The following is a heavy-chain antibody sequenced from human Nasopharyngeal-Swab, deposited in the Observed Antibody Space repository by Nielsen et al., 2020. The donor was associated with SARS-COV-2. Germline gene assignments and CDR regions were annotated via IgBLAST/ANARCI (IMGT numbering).Heavy chain of an antibody. J-gene: IGHJ4*02. Sequence: WIRQHPGKALEWLALVHWDDEKRYSPSLKSRLTITKDTSKNQVVLTMTNVDPVDTATYYCARGYQLIRGFDYWGQGTLVTVSS. CDR2: VHWDDEK. CDR3: ARGYQLIRGFDY. D-gene: IGHD2-2*01. V-gene: IGHV2-5*02.